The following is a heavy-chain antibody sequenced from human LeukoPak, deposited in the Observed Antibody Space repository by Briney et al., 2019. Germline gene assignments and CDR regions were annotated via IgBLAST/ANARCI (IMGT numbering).Heavy chain of an antibody. CDR2: IKQDGSEK. CDR3: ARGLIVVVPAAIGSDY. V-gene: IGHV3-7*04. CDR1: GFTFSSYW. Sequence: GGSLRLSCAASGFTFSSYWMSWVRQAPGKGLEWVANIKQDGSEKYYVDSVKGRFTIPRDNAKNSLYLQMNSLRAEDTAVYYCARGLIVVVPAAIGSDYWGQGTLVTVSS. D-gene: IGHD2-2*02. J-gene: IGHJ4*02.